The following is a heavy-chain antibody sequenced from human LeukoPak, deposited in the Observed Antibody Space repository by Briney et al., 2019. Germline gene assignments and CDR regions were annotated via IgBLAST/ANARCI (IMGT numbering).Heavy chain of an antibody. Sequence: PSQTLSLTCTVSNGSITSGGYYWSWLRQHPGKGLEWIGHIYHTGSTYYNSSLKSRLTMSVDTSKNEFSLRLNSVTVADTAVYYCVRGGVVTTTPRFDPWGQGTLVTVSS. V-gene: IGHV4-31*03. CDR2: IYHTGST. D-gene: IGHD4-11*01. J-gene: IGHJ5*02. CDR1: NGSITSGGYY. CDR3: VRGGVVTTTPRFDP.